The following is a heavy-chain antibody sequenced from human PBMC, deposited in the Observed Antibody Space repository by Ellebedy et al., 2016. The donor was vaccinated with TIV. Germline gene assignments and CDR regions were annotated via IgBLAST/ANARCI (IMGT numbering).Heavy chain of an antibody. Sequence: AASVKVSCKASGYTFTGYYMHWVRQAPGQGLEWMGIINPSGGSTSYAQKFQGRVTMTRDTSTSTVYMELSSLRSEDTAVYYCARDPITGTENYYYGMDVWGQGTTVTVSS. CDR2: INPSGGST. D-gene: IGHD1-20*01. CDR3: ARDPITGTENYYYGMDV. V-gene: IGHV1-46*01. CDR1: GYTFTGYY. J-gene: IGHJ6*02.